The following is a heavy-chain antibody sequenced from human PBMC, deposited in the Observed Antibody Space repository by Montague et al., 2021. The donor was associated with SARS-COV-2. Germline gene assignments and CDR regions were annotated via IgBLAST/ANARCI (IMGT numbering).Heavy chain of an antibody. Sequence: SLRLSCAASGFTFRSYWMHWVRQVPGRGLVWVSRIRPDGTSTHYAASVKGRFVISRDNAKNTLYLQMNSLRAEDTAVYYCAREGLGNYYDSSGYYPFDYWGQGTLVTVSS. D-gene: IGHD3-22*01. CDR1: GFTFRSYW. V-gene: IGHV3-74*01. J-gene: IGHJ4*02. CDR3: AREGLGNYYDSSGYYPFDY. CDR2: IRPDGTST.